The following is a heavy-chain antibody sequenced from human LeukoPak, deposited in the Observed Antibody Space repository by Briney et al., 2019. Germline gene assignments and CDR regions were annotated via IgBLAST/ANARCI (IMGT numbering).Heavy chain of an antibody. V-gene: IGHV3-9*01. CDR2: ISWNSGSI. CDR1: GYTFSSYT. J-gene: IGHJ4*02. D-gene: IGHD6-25*01. CDR3: VRAGFDY. Sequence: GGSLRLSCAGSGYTFSSYTMNWVRQAPGKGLEWVSGISWNSGSIGYADSVKGRFTISRDNAKNSLYLQMNSLRAEDTALYYCVRAGFDYWGQGTLVTVSS.